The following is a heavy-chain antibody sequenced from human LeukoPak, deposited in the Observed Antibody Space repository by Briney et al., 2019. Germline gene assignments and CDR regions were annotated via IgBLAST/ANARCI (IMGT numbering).Heavy chain of an antibody. CDR2: INPNSGGT. CDR1: GYTFTGYY. CDR3: ARRKRGRYCSGGSCYSPSDY. D-gene: IGHD2-15*01. J-gene: IGHJ4*02. Sequence: ASVKVSCKASGYTFTGYYMHWVRQAPGQGLEWMGRINPNSGGTNYAQKFQGRVTMTRNTSISTAYMELSSLRSEDTAVYYCARRKRGRYCSGGSCYSPSDYWGQGTLVTVSS. V-gene: IGHV1-2*06.